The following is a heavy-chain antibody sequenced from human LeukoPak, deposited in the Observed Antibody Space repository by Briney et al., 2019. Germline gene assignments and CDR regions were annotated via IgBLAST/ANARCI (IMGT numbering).Heavy chain of an antibody. V-gene: IGHV3-30*02. CDR2: IRNDGSNK. D-gene: IGHD3-9*01. CDR3: AKGPNYDILTGWRKTYNGFDV. Sequence: PGGSLRLSCAASGFTFSSYGMHWVRQAPGKGLEWVAFIRNDGSNKYYADSVKGRFTISRDNSKNMVYLQMNSLSAEDTAVYYYAKGPNYDILTGWRKTYNGFDVWGQGTMVTVSS. J-gene: IGHJ3*01. CDR1: GFTFSSYG.